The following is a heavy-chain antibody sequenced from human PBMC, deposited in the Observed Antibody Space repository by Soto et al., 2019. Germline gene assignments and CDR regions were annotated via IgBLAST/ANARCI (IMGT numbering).Heavy chain of an antibody. CDR1: GYSFTSYW. V-gene: IGHV5-10-1*01. D-gene: IGHD3-22*01. CDR2: TDPSDSYT. Sequence: GESLKISCKGSGYSFTSYWISWVRQMPGKGLEWMGRTDPSDSYTNYSPSFQGHVTISADKSISTAYLQWSSLKASDTAMYYCASPTDSSGYYWGQGTMVTVSS. CDR3: ASPTDSSGYY. J-gene: IGHJ3*01.